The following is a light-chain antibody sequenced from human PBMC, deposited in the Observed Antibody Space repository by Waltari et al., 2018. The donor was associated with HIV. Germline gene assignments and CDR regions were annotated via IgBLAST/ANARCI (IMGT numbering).Light chain of an antibody. CDR2: GAS. CDR1: QTVTSF. CDR3: QQSYSVPYT. V-gene: IGKV1-39*01. Sequence: DIQMTQSPSSLSASVGDRVSITCRASQTVTSFLNWYQQRPGKVPNLLIYGASTLQSGVPARFSGSGSAADYTLTISSLQPEDSATYYCQQSYSVPYTFGPGTKLEIK. J-gene: IGKJ2*01.